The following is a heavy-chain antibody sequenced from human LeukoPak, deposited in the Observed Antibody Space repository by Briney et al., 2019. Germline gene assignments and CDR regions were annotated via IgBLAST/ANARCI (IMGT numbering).Heavy chain of an antibody. CDR2: CDSDGSGT. V-gene: IGHV3-74*01. CDR3: ATLYCGGDCSY. Sequence: GSLRLSCAASGFTFSIYWMYWVRQAPGKGLMWVSRCDSDGSGTTYVDSVKGRFTISRDNAKNTLYLQMNSLRAEDTAVYYCATLYCGGDCSYWGQGTLVTVSS. D-gene: IGHD2-21*02. CDR1: GFTFSIYW. J-gene: IGHJ4*02.